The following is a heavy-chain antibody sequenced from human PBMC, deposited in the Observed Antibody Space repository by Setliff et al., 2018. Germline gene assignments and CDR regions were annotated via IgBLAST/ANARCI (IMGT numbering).Heavy chain of an antibody. CDR1: GGSFNVYF. CDR3: ARPHGGDYAFDI. Sequence: SETLSLTCAVYGGSFNVYFWSWIRQPPGKGLDWIGEINHSGTTNYDPSLEGRISISADTSKNQISLKLTSVTAADTAVYYCARPHGGDYAFDIWGQGRMVTVSS. D-gene: IGHD3-16*01. J-gene: IGHJ3*02. CDR2: INHSGTT. V-gene: IGHV4-34*10.